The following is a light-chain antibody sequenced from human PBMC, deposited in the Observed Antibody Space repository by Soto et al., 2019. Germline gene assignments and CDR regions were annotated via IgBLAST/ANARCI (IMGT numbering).Light chain of an antibody. CDR3: LQFDDLPLT. Sequence: DIQMTQSPSSLSASVGDRVTITCQASQDITIYLNWYQQKPGKGPRLLISDASTLATGVTSRFSGSGSERDFSFTITSLRPEDVATYYCLQFDDLPLTFGGGTTLEIK. CDR2: DAS. J-gene: IGKJ4*02. V-gene: IGKV1-33*01. CDR1: QDITIY.